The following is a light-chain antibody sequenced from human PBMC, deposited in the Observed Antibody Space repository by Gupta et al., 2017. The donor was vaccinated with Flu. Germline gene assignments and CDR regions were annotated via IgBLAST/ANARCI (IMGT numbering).Light chain of an antibody. CDR1: QSVSSSY. CDR2: GAS. V-gene: IGKV3-20*01. Sequence: EFVLTQSPGTLSLSPGERATLSCRASQSVSSSYLAWYQQKPGQAPRLLIDGASSRATGIPDRVSGSGSWTDCTRTISRLEPEDFAVYYGQQYGSALRTFGQGTKVEIK. J-gene: IGKJ1*01. CDR3: QQYGSALRT.